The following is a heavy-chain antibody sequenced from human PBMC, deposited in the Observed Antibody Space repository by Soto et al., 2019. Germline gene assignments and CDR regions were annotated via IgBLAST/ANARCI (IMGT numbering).Heavy chain of an antibody. D-gene: IGHD3-3*01. V-gene: IGHV4-39*01. CDR3: ARQSLEHYDFWSGYYYYYMDV. CDR2: IYYSGST. J-gene: IGHJ6*03. Sequence: SETLSLTCTVSGGSISSSSFYWGWIRQPPGKGLEWIGSIYYSGSTYYNPSLKSRVTISVDTSKNQFSLKLSSVTAADTAVYYCARQSLEHYDFWSGYYYYYMDVWGKGTTVT. CDR1: GGSISSSSFY.